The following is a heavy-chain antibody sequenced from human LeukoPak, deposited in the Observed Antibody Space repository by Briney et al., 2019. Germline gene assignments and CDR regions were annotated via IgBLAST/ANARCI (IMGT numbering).Heavy chain of an antibody. Sequence: PSGTLSLTCAVSGGSISSDNWWSWVRQPPGKGLEWIGEIYHSGSTNYNPSLKSRVTISVDTSKNQFSLKLSSVTAADTAVYYCARTLGATLRYFDYWGQGTLVTVSS. D-gene: IGHD1-26*01. J-gene: IGHJ4*02. V-gene: IGHV4-4*02. CDR2: IYHSGST. CDR1: GGSISSDNW. CDR3: ARTLGATLRYFDY.